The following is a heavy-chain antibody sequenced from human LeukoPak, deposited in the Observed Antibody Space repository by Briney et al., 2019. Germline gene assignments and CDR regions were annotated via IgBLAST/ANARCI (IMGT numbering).Heavy chain of an antibody. V-gene: IGHV4-39*07. Sequence: KTSETLSLTCTVSGGSISRSSYYWGWIRQPPGKGLEWIGSIYHSGSTYYNPSLKSRVTISADTSKNQFSLKLSSVTAADTAVYYCARVLNRWELRVRDAFDIWGQGTMVTVSS. J-gene: IGHJ3*02. CDR1: GGSISRSSYY. CDR2: IYHSGST. D-gene: IGHD1-26*01. CDR3: ARVLNRWELRVRDAFDI.